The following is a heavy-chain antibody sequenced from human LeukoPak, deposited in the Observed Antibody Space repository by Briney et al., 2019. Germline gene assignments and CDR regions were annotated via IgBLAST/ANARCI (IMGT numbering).Heavy chain of an antibody. D-gene: IGHD5-18*01. Sequence: ASVKVSCKASGYKFTGYYLHWVRQAPGQGLEWMGWINPNIGGTHYAQKFRGRVTMTRDTFINTAYMELSSLTSDDTAVYYCAKADSHRGYSYATLAYYYMDVWGEGTTVTVSS. CDR3: AKADSHRGYSYATLAYYYMDV. CDR2: INPNIGGT. J-gene: IGHJ6*03. V-gene: IGHV1-2*02. CDR1: GYKFTGYY.